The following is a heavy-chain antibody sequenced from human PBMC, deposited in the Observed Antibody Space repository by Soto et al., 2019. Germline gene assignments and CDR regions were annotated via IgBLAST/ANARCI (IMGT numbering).Heavy chain of an antibody. Sequence: VQLVESGGGLVQPGRSLRLSCAASGFTFDDYAMHWVRQAPGKGLEWVSGISWNGGNIGYADSVKGRFTISRDNAKKSLYLKMNSLRPEDTALYYCAKVGTHIEDWGQGTLVTVSS. J-gene: IGHJ4*02. CDR1: GFTFDDYA. D-gene: IGHD7-27*01. V-gene: IGHV3-9*01. CDR2: ISWNGGNI. CDR3: AKVGTHIED.